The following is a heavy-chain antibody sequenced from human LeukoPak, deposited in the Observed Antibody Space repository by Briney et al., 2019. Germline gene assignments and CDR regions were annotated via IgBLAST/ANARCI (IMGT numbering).Heavy chain of an antibody. CDR3: ARSMGYSNDL. Sequence: PGGSLRLSCAGSGFTFSNYWVHWVRQAPGKGLVWVSRINVEGTRTDYADSVRGRFTISRDNAKNTLYLQMNSLTAEDTAIYYCARSMGYSNDLWGQGTLVTLSS. D-gene: IGHD4-11*01. CDR1: GFTFSNYW. J-gene: IGHJ5*02. V-gene: IGHV3-74*01. CDR2: INVEGTRT.